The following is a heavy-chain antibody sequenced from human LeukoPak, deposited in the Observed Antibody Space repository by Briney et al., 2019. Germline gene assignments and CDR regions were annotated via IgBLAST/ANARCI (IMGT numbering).Heavy chain of an antibody. J-gene: IGHJ3*02. CDR2: ISGSSSYI. CDR1: GFTFSSYS. Sequence: GGSLRLSCAASGFTFSSYSMNWVRQAPGKGLEWVSSISGSSSYIYYADSVKGRFTISRDNAKNSLYLQMNSLRAEDTAVYYCAREYYDNSGGEDAFDIWGPGTMVTVSS. V-gene: IGHV3-21*01. CDR3: AREYYDNSGGEDAFDI. D-gene: IGHD3-22*01.